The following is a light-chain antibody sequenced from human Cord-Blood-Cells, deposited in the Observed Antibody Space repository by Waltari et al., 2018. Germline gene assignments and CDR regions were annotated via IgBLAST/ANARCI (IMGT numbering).Light chain of an antibody. Sequence: DIVMTQSPDSLALSLGERATINCKSSQSVLYSSNNKNYLAWYHHKPGQPPKLRIYWASTRESGVPDRLSGSGSGTDFTLTISSLQAEDVAVYYCQQYYSTPYTFGQGTKLEIK. CDR1: QSVLYSSNNKNY. V-gene: IGKV4-1*01. CDR3: QQYYSTPYT. CDR2: WAS. J-gene: IGKJ2*01.